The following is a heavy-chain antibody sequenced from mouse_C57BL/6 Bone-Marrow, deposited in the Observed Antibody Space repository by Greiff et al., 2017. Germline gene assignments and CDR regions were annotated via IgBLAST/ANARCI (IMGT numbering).Heavy chain of an antibody. Sequence: QVQLKESGAELVRPGTSVKMSCKASGYTFTNYWIGWAKQRPGHGLEWIGDIYPGGGYTNYNEKFKGKATLTADKSSSPAYMQFSSLTSEDSAIYYCARTGTGFDYWGQGTTLTVSS. CDR1: GYTFTNYW. V-gene: IGHV1-63*01. D-gene: IGHD4-1*01. CDR3: ARTGTGFDY. J-gene: IGHJ2*01. CDR2: IYPGGGYT.